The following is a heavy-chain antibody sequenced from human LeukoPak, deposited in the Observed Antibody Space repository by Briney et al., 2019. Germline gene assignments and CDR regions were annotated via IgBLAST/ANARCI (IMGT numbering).Heavy chain of an antibody. D-gene: IGHD3-22*01. CDR1: GGSISSYY. CDR3: ARVLRLYDSSGFDY. J-gene: IGHJ4*02. Sequence: PSETLSLTCTVSGGSISSYYWSWIRQPPGKGLEWLGYIYYSGSTNYNPSLKSRVTISVDTSKNQFSLKLSSVTAADTAVYYCARVLRLYDSSGFDYWGQGTLVTVSS. V-gene: IGHV4-59*01. CDR2: IYYSGST.